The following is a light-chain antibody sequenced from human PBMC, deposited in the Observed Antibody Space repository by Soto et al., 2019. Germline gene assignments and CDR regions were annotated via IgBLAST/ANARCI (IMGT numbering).Light chain of an antibody. Sequence: EIVMTQSPATLSVSPGERATLSCRASQTVSSNLAWYHQKPGQAPRLLIYGASTRATGIPARFSGSGSGTEFTLTISSLQSEDFAVYYCQQYNNWTGTFGQGTKLEIK. CDR1: QTVSSN. V-gene: IGKV3-15*01. CDR2: GAS. CDR3: QQYNNWTGT. J-gene: IGKJ2*01.